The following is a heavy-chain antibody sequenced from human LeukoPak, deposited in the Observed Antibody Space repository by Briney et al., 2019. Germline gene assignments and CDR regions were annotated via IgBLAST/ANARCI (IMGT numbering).Heavy chain of an antibody. CDR3: AAPYYGSGSYYTLDY. D-gene: IGHD3-10*01. Sequence: GGSLRLSCAASGFTVSSNYMSWVRQAPGKGLEWVSVIYSGGSTYYADSVKGRFTISRDNSKNTLYLQMNSLRAEDTAVYYCAAPYYGSGSYYTLDYWGQGTLVTVSS. CDR2: IYSGGST. V-gene: IGHV3-66*01. J-gene: IGHJ4*02. CDR1: GFTVSSNY.